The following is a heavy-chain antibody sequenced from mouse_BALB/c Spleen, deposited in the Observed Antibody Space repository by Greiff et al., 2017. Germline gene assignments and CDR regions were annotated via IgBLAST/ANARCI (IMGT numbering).Heavy chain of an antibody. V-gene: IGHV5-12-2*01. J-gene: IGHJ3*01. CDR1: GFTFSSYT. CDR2: ISNGGSYT. D-gene: IGHD2-14*01. Sequence: EVKLLESGGGLVQPGGSLKLSCAASGFTFSSYTMPWVRQTPEKRLEWVAYISNGGSYTYYPDSVKGRFTISRDNAKNNLYLQMSSLKSEDTAMYYCARGDYRYDAWLAYWGQGTLVTVSA. CDR3: ARGDYRYDAWLAY.